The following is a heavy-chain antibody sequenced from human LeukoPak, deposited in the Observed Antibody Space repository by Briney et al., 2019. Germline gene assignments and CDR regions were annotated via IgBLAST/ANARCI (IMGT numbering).Heavy chain of an antibody. V-gene: IGHV4-31*03. CDR1: GGSISSGGYY. J-gene: IGHJ5*02. D-gene: IGHD3-3*01. CDR3: ASSTRFLFDP. Sequence: PSETLSLTCTVSGGSISSGGYYWSWIRQRPGKGLEWIGYIYYSGSTYYNPSLKSRVTISVDTSKNQFSLKLSSVTAADTAVYYCASSTRFLFDPWGQGTLVTVSS. CDR2: IYYSGST.